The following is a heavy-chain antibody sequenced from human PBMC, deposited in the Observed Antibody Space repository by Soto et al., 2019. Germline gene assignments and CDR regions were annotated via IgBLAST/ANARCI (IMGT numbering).Heavy chain of an antibody. V-gene: IGHV3-11*06. D-gene: IGHD2-21*02. CDR3: AGACGGDCYSSPYYYYGMDV. Sequence: GGSLRLSCAASGFTFSYYYMSWIRQSPGQGLEWVSYISSSSSYTNYADSVKGRFTISRDNAKNSLYLQMNSLRAEDTAVYYCAGACGGDCYSSPYYYYGMDVWGQGTTVTVSS. CDR2: ISSSSSYT. CDR1: GFTFSYYY. J-gene: IGHJ6*02.